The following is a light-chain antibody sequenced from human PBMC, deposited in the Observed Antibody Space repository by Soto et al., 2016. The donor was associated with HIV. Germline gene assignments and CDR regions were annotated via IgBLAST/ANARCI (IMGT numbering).Light chain of an antibody. CDR1: QDITSA. CDR2: AAS. J-gene: IGKJ2*01. V-gene: IGKV1-13*02. Sequence: AIQLTQSPSSLSASVGDRVTITCRTSQDITSALAWYQQKPGKAPKLLIYAASNLQSGVPSRFSGSGSGTDFTLTISNLQPEDFATYYCQQANSFPPYTFGQGTKLEIK. CDR3: QQANSFPPYT.